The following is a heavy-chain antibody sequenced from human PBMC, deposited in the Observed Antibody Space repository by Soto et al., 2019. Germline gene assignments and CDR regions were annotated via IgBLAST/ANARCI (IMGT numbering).Heavy chain of an antibody. CDR2: IKQDGSEK. CDR1: EFTFSRYW. V-gene: IGHV3-7*03. D-gene: IGHD3-3*02. Sequence: GGSLRLSCAASEFTFSRYWMSWVRQAPGKGLEWVANIKQDGSEKYYVDSVNGRFTISRDNAKNSLYLQMNSLRAEDTAVYYCARDPFHIIIPYDMDVWGQGT. CDR3: ARDPFHIIIPYDMDV. J-gene: IGHJ6*02.